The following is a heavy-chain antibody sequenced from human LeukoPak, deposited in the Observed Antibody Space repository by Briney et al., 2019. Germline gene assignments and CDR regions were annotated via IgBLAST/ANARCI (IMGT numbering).Heavy chain of an antibody. J-gene: IGHJ3*02. D-gene: IGHD3-3*01. CDR1: GYTFTSYG. V-gene: IGHV1-18*01. CDR2: ISAYNGNT. Sequence: REASVKVSCKASGYTFTSYGISWVRQAPGQGLEWMGWISAYNGNTNYAQKLQGRVTMTTDTSTSTAYMELRSLRSDDTAVYYCATNVLRFLEWPTHDNDAFDIWGQGTMVTVSS. CDR3: ATNVLRFLEWPTHDNDAFDI.